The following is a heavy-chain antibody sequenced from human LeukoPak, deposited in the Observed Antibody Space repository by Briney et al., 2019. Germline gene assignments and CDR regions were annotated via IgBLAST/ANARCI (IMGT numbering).Heavy chain of an antibody. J-gene: IGHJ5*02. CDR3: ARRDYCTSTSCYESYNWFDP. D-gene: IGHD2-2*01. V-gene: IGHV4-34*01. Sequence: SETLSLTCAVYGGSFSGYYWSWIRQPPGKGLEWIGEINHSGSTNYSPSLKSRHTISVDTSNNQFSLRLSSVTAADTAVYYCARRDYCTSTSCYESYNWFDPWGQGTLVTVSS. CDR2: INHSGST. CDR1: GGSFSGYY.